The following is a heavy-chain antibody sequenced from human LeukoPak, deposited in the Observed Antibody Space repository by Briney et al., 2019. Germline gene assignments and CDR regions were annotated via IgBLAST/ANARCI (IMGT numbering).Heavy chain of an antibody. D-gene: IGHD2-2*01. V-gene: IGHV3-9*01. CDR2: ISWNSGSI. CDR1: GLTFDDDA. Sequence: VMSLRLSCAGSGLTFDDDAMHWVRQSPGKGLEWVSGISWNSGSIGYADSVKGRFTISRDNAKNSLYLQMNSLRAEDTALYYCAKAITGYCSSTSCPYALDIWGQGTMVTVSS. J-gene: IGHJ3*02. CDR3: AKAITGYCSSTSCPYALDI.